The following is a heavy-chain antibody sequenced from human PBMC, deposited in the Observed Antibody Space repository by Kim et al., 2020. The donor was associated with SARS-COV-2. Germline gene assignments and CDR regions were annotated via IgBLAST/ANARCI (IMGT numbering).Heavy chain of an antibody. V-gene: IGHV4-34*01. Sequence: SETLSLTCAVYGGSFSGYYWSWIRQPPGKGLEWIGEINHSGSTNYNPSLKSRVTISVDTSKNQFSLKLSSVTAADTAVYYCARGRLWLRGLDYYYGMDVWGQGTTVTVSS. CDR1: GGSFSGYY. J-gene: IGHJ6*02. D-gene: IGHD6-19*01. CDR2: INHSGST. CDR3: ARGRLWLRGLDYYYGMDV.